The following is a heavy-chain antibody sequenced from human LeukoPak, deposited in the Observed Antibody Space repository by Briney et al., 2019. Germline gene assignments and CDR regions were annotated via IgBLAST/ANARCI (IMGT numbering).Heavy chain of an antibody. V-gene: IGHV3-7*01. CDR3: ARDSSCGGDCYSEIAFDI. Sequence: PGGSLRLSCAASGFTFSSYWMSWVRQAPGKGLEWVANMKQDGSEKYYVDSVKGRFTISRDNAKNSLYLQMNSLRAEDTAVYYCARDSSCGGDCYSEIAFDIWGQGTMVTVSS. CDR1: GFTFSSYW. CDR2: MKQDGSEK. D-gene: IGHD2-21*02. J-gene: IGHJ3*02.